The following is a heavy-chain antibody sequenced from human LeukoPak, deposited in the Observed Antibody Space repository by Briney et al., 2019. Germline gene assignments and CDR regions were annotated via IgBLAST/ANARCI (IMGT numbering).Heavy chain of an antibody. J-gene: IGHJ4*02. CDR3: ARDAQRGFDYSNSLQY. Sequence: PGRSLRLSCAVSGFTLSYYPMHWVRQAPGKGLEWVAVIWSDGTNRYYADSVKGRFTISRDDSRNTVYLQMNSLRPEDTGVYYCARDAQRGFDYSNSLQYWGQGTPVTVST. CDR2: IWSDGTNR. V-gene: IGHV3-33*08. D-gene: IGHD4-11*01. CDR1: GFTLSYYP.